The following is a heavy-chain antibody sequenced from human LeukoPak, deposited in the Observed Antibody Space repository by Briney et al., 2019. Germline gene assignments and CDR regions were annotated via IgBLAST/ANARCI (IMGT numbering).Heavy chain of an antibody. J-gene: IGHJ3*02. Sequence: GASVKVSCKASGYTFTSYYMHWVRQAPGQGLEWMGIITPSGGSTNYAQKFQGRVTMTRDMSTSTVYMELSSLRSEDTAVYYCARDTTTVLWAFDIWGQGTMVTVSS. D-gene: IGHD4-17*01. CDR1: GYTFTSYY. CDR2: ITPSGGST. V-gene: IGHV1-46*01. CDR3: ARDTTTVLWAFDI.